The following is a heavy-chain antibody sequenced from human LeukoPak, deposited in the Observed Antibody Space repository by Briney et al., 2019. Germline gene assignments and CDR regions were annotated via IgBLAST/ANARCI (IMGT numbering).Heavy chain of an antibody. V-gene: IGHV3-73*01. J-gene: IGHJ4*02. CDR1: GFTFSGSA. D-gene: IGHD3-22*01. CDR2: IRSKANSYAT. Sequence: GVSLRLSCAASGFTFSGSAMHWVRQASGKGLEWVGRIRSKANSYATPYAASVKGRFTISRDDSKNTAYLQMNSLKTEDTAVYYCTRYYYDSSGYYYLFDYWGQGTLVTVSS. CDR3: TRYYYDSSGYYYLFDY.